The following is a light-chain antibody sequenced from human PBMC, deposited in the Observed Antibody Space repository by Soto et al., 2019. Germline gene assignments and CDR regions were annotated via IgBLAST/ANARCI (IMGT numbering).Light chain of an antibody. J-gene: IGKJ1*01. Sequence: EIVMTQSPATLSVSPGERATLSCRASQSVSSNLAWYEQKPGQAPRLLIYGASTRATGIPARFSGSGSGTKFNLTISILQPEDVAVDFCQQHKDSPRWTFGQGTKV. CDR1: QSVSSN. CDR3: QQHKDSPRWT. V-gene: IGKV3-15*01. CDR2: GAS.